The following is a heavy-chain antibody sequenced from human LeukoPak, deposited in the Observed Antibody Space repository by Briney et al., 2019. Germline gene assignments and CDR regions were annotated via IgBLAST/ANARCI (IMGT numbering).Heavy chain of an antibody. CDR3: ARGDSRGYYHYFDY. V-gene: IGHV3-33*01. CDR2: IWNDGSNK. CDR1: GFTFSNHG. J-gene: IGHJ4*02. D-gene: IGHD3-22*01. Sequence: QPGGSLRLSCAASGFTFSNHGMHWVRQAPGKGLEWVAVIWNDGSNKDHADSVKGRFTISRDNSKNTVYLQMNSLRAEDTAVYYCARGDSRGYYHYFDYWGQGTLVTVSS.